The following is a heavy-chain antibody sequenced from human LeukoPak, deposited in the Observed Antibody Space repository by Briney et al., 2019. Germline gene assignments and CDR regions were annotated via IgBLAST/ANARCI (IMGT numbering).Heavy chain of an antibody. D-gene: IGHD6-13*01. Sequence: GGSLRLSCAASGFTFSSFSVSWVRQAPGKGLEWVSSINSGGSTFYADSMKGRFTLSRDNSKNTLYLQMNSLTAEDTAVYYCAKRAAGYYFDYWGQGTLVTVSS. CDR2: INSGGST. CDR3: AKRAAGYYFDY. J-gene: IGHJ4*02. CDR1: GFTFSSFS. V-gene: IGHV3-23*01.